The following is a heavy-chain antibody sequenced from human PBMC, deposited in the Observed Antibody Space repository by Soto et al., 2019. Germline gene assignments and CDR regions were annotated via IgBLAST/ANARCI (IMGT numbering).Heavy chain of an antibody. CDR2: INHSGST. CDR1: GGSFSGYY. CDR3: ARGSGPLRRTYFDY. V-gene: IGHV4-34*01. D-gene: IGHD4-17*01. Sequence: SETLSLTCAVYGGSFSGYYWSWIRQPPGKGLEWIGEINHSGSTNYNPSLKSRVTISVDTSKNQFSLKLSSVTAADTAVYYCARGSGPLRRTYFDYWGQGTLVTVSS. J-gene: IGHJ4*02.